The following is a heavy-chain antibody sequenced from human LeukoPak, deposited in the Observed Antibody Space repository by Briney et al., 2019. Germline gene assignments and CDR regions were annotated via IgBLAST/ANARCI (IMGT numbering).Heavy chain of an antibody. CDR3: VRDRGTYRPIDY. Sequence: GGSLRLSCAASGFTVSSNYMSWVRQAPGKGLEWVSVIYSGGSTYYADSVKGRFTISRDNSKNTLYLQMNSLRAEDTAIYCCVRDRGTYRPIDYWGQGTLVTVSS. J-gene: IGHJ4*02. V-gene: IGHV3-66*01. D-gene: IGHD1-26*01. CDR2: IYSGGST. CDR1: GFTVSSNY.